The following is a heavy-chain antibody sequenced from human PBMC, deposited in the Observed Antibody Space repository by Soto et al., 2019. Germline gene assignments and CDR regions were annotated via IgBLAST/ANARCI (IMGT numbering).Heavy chain of an antibody. V-gene: IGHV3-30*03. J-gene: IGHJ5*01. CDR2: VSNDGNRK. CDR3: ARWVGGSMYDNSGKYDS. Sequence: QVQLVESGGGVVQPGRSLRLTCAASGFTFSDSGMHWVRQAPGKGLEWVALVSNDGNRKYYADSVKGRFTISRDNSKNTLYLQMNSLRAEDTAVYYCARWVGGSMYDNSGKYDSGGQGTLVTVSS. CDR1: GFTFSDSG. D-gene: IGHD3-22*01.